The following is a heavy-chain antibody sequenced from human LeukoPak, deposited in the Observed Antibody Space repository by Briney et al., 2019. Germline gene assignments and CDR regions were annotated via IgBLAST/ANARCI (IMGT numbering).Heavy chain of an antibody. D-gene: IGHD7-27*01. CDR3: AKGDVSVTREFDY. J-gene: IGHJ4*02. CDR2: ISSTSSNK. V-gene: IGHV3-21*01. Sequence: GGSLRLSCTASGFIFSTYSMIWVRQAPGKGLEWVSSISSTSSNKYYADSGKGRFTISRDNAKNSLYLQMNSLRAEDTAVYYCAKGDVSVTREFDYWGQGTLVTVSS. CDR1: GFIFSTYS.